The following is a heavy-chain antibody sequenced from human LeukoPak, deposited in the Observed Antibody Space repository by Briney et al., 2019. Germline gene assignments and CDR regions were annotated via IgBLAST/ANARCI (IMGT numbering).Heavy chain of an antibody. J-gene: IGHJ4*02. Sequence: ASVEVSCKASGYTFTTYYVHWVRQAPGQGLEWMGIINPSGGSTTYAQKFRGRLTMTRDMSTSTVYMELSSLRSEDTAVYYCARGSRPVYNLLTGKRYFDYWGQGTLLTVSS. CDR2: INPSGGST. V-gene: IGHV1-46*01. CDR3: ARGSRPVYNLLTGKRYFDY. D-gene: IGHD3-9*01. CDR1: GYTFTTYY.